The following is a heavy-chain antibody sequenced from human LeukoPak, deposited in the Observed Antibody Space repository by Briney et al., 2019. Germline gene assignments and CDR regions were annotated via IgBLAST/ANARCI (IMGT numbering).Heavy chain of an antibody. D-gene: IGHD6-13*01. V-gene: IGHV4-4*07. Sequence: SETLSLTCTVSGGSISSYYWSWIRQPAGKGLEWIGRIYTSGSTNYNPSFKSRVTISVDTSKNQFSLRLSSVTAADTAVYYCARVTGYIIEDYFDYWGQGTLVTVSS. CDR3: ARVTGYIIEDYFDY. CDR1: GGSISSYY. J-gene: IGHJ4*02. CDR2: IYTSGST.